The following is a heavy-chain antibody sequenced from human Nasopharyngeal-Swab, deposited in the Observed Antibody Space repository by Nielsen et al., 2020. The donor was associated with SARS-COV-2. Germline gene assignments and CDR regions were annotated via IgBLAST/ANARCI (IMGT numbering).Heavy chain of an antibody. D-gene: IGHD5-12*01. J-gene: IGHJ6*03. CDR2: MNPNSGNT. CDR3: ARGFIVATIFHYYYYMDV. V-gene: IGHV1-8*01. Sequence: CVRQAPGQGLEGMGWMNPNSGNTGYAQKFQGRVTMTRNTSISTAYMELSSLRSEDTAVYYCARGFIVATIFHYYYYMDVWGKGTTVTVSS.